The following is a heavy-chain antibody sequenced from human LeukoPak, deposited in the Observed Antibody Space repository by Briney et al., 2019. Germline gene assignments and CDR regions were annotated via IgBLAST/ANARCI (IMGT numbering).Heavy chain of an antibody. CDR3: AKPTHSWELLPFDY. V-gene: IGHV3-66*04. CDR1: GFTLSSYG. D-gene: IGHD1-26*01. CDR2: IYSGGIT. J-gene: IGHJ4*02. Sequence: GGSLRLSCAASGFTLSSYGMSWVRQTPGKGLEWVSVIYSGGITYYADSVKGRFTVSRDNSKNTVYLEMNSLRAEDTAVYYCAKPTHSWELLPFDYWGQGTLVTVSS.